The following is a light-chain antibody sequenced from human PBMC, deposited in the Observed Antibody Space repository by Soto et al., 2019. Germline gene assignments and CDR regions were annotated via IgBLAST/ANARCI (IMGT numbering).Light chain of an antibody. V-gene: IGKV1-39*01. CDR1: QSISTY. CDR3: QQSYDMPWT. CDR2: AAY. J-gene: IGKJ1*01. Sequence: DIQMTQSPSSLSASVGDTVTITCRASQSISTYLTWYQQKPGKAPKLLIYAAYTLQSGVPSRFRGSGSGTDFTLTISSLQPEDFAAYYCQQSYDMPWTFGQGTKVEIK.